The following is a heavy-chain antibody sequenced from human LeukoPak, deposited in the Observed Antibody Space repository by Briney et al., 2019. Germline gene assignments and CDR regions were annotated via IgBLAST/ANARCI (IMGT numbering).Heavy chain of an antibody. J-gene: IGHJ5*02. D-gene: IGHD3/OR15-3a*01. CDR3: ARQEIGLRSFDP. CDR1: GGSISSYY. Sequence: PSETLSLTCTVSGGSISSYYWSWIRQPPGKGLEWIAYISYSGSTNYKPSLKSRVTISVDTSKNQFSLKLSSVTAADTAVYYCARQEIGLRSFDPWGQGTLVTVSS. CDR2: ISYSGST. V-gene: IGHV4-59*08.